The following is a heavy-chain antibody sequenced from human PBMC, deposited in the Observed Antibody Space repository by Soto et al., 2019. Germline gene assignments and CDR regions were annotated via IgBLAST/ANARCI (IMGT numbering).Heavy chain of an antibody. V-gene: IGHV1-8*01. Sequence: QVQLVQSGAEVGKPGASVKVSCKASGYTFTSYDINWVRQASGQGLEWMGWMNPNSGNTGSAQRFQGRLPMTRNPSINTAYMELTSLTSEDAAVYYCARVHTVTTYFDVWGRGTLVAVSS. D-gene: IGHD4-17*01. CDR1: GYTFTSYD. CDR2: MNPNSGNT. J-gene: IGHJ2*01. CDR3: ARVHTVTTYFDV.